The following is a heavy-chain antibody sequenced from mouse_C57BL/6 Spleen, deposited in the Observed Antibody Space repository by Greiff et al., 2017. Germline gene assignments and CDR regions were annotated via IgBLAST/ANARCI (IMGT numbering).Heavy chain of an antibody. CDR2: ISSGGSYT. J-gene: IGHJ4*01. V-gene: IGHV5-6*01. D-gene: IGHD1-1*01. CDR1: GFTFSSYG. CDR3: ARHAYYGSSSYAMGY. Sequence: EVKLMESGGDLVKPGGSLKLSCAASGFTFSSYGMSWVRQTPDKRLEWVATISSGGSYTYYPDSVKGRFTISRDNAKNTLYLQMSSLKSEDTAMYYCARHAYYGSSSYAMGYWGQGASVTVSS.